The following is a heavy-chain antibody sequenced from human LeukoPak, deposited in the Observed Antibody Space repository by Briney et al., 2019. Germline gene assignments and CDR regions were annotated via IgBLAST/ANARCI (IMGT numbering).Heavy chain of an antibody. Sequence: PGGSLRLSCAASGFTFSSYSMNWVRQAPGKGLEWVSSISSSSSYIYYADSVKGRFTISRDNAKNSLYLQMNSLRAEDTAVYYCAKGLLWFGELLSPSDYWGQGTLVTVSS. J-gene: IGHJ4*02. CDR3: AKGLLWFGELLSPSDY. V-gene: IGHV3-21*01. CDR2: ISSSSSYI. D-gene: IGHD3-10*01. CDR1: GFTFSSYS.